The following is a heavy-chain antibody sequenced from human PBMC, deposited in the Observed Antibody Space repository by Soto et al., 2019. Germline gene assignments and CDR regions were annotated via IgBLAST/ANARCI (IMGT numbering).Heavy chain of an antibody. J-gene: IGHJ6*03. Sequence: SVKVSCKASGGTFSSYTISWVRQAPGQRLERMGRIIPILGIANYAQKFQGRVTITADKSTSTAYMELSSLRSEDTAVYYCARVNRRGYDFWSGSDPMDVWGKGTTVTVSS. CDR2: IIPILGIA. CDR1: GGTFSSYT. CDR3: ARVNRRGYDFWSGSDPMDV. D-gene: IGHD3-3*01. V-gene: IGHV1-69*02.